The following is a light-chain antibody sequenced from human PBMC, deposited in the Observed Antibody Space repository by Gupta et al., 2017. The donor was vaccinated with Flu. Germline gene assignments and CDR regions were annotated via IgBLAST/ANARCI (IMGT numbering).Light chain of an antibody. CDR3: QQRSNPLT. CDR1: QSVGSY. Sequence: CPATLSLSPGESATLSCRASQSVGSYLAWYQQKPGQAPRLLSYDASNRATGIPARFSGSGSGTDFTLTISSLEFEDSAVYYCQQRSNPLTFGGGTKVEIK. V-gene: IGKV3-11*01. CDR2: DAS. J-gene: IGKJ4*01.